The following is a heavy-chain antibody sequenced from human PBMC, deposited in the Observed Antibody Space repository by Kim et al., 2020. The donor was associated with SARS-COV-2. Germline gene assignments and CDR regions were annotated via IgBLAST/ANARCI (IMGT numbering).Heavy chain of an antibody. CDR2: ISAYNGNT. CDR3: ARAAFSSSYYYYGPDV. D-gene: IGHD2-2*01. V-gene: IGHV1-18*04. Sequence: ASVKVSCKAFGYSFTSNGISWVRQAPGQGLEWMGWISAYNGNTNYAEKFQGRVTMTTDTSTTTAYMELSSLRSDDTAVYYCARAAFSSSYYYYGPDVWGQGTTVTVSS. CDR1: GYSFTSNG. J-gene: IGHJ6*02.